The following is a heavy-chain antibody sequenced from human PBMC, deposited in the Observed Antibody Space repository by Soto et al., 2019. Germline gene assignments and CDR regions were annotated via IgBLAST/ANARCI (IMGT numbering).Heavy chain of an antibody. CDR3: AKAGDYDILTGYYQQWVFDY. Sequence: EVQLVESGGGLVQPGRSLRLSCAASGFTFDDYAMHWVRQAPGKGLEWVSGISWNSGSIGYADSVKGRFTISRDNAKNSLYLQMNSLRAEDTALYYSAKAGDYDILTGYYQQWVFDYWGQGTLVTVSS. D-gene: IGHD3-9*01. J-gene: IGHJ4*02. V-gene: IGHV3-9*01. CDR2: ISWNSGSI. CDR1: GFTFDDYA.